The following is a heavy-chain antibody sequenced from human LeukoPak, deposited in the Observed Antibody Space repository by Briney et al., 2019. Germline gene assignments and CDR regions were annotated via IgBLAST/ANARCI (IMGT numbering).Heavy chain of an antibody. J-gene: IGHJ6*04. V-gene: IGHV3-53*01. D-gene: IGHD2-21*02. CDR3: AAAYCGGDCYSDNHYYFMDV. CDR1: GFSVSSNY. Sequence: PGGSLRLSCAASGFSVSSNYMSWVRQAPGKGLERVSAMYPAGSTHYAGSVKGRFTISRDNSKNTLNLQMNSLRVEDTAVYYCAAAYCGGDCYSDNHYYFMDVWGKGTTVTVSS. CDR2: MYPAGST.